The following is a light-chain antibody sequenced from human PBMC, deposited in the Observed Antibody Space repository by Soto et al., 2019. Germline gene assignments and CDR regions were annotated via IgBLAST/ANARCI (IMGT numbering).Light chain of an antibody. CDR2: AAS. CDR3: LQYDTFPRT. V-gene: IGKV1-6*01. Sequence: ANELALTPSPLSVSVRGGFTITFRASQGIRHDLGWYQQKPGKAPELLIYAASSLHSGVPSRFSGSGSGTDFTLTITSLQPEDFAIYYCLQYDTFPRTFGGGTKVDIK. CDR1: QGIRHD. J-gene: IGKJ4*01.